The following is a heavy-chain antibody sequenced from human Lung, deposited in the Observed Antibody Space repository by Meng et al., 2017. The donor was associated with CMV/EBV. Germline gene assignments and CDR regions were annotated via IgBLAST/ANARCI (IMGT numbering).Heavy chain of an antibody. CDR2: IYYSGST. D-gene: IGHD2-15*01. J-gene: IGHJ6*02. CDR1: GGSISSYY. Sequence: ESLKISCTVSGGSISSYYWSWIRQPPGKGLEWIGYIYYSGSTNYNPSLKSRVTISVDTSKNQFSLKLSSVTAADTAVYYCARVGWDYYYYGMDVWGQGTTVXVSS. CDR3: ARVGWDYYYYGMDV. V-gene: IGHV4-59*01.